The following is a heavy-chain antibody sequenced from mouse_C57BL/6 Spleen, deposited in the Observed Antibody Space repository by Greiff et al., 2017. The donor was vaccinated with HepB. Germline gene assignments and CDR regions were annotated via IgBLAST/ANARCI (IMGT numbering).Heavy chain of an antibody. J-gene: IGHJ4*01. V-gene: IGHV1-39*01. Sequence: VQLQQSGPELVKPGASVKISCKASGYSFTDYNMNWVKQSNGKSLEWIGVINPNYGTTSYNQKFKGKATLTVDQSSSTAYMQLNSLTSEDSAVYYCGLYDYDEEDYAMDYWGQGTSVTVSS. CDR3: GLYDYDEEDYAMDY. D-gene: IGHD2-4*01. CDR1: GYSFTDYN. CDR2: INPNYGTT.